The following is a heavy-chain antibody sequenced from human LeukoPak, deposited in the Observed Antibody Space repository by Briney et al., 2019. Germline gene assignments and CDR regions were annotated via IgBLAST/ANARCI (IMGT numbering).Heavy chain of an antibody. CDR2: IYTSGST. V-gene: IGHV4-61*02. CDR1: GGSISSGSYY. Sequence: SETLSLTCTVSGGSISSGSYYWRWLRQPAGKGLEWIGRIYTSGSTNYNPSLKSRVTISVDTSKNQFSLKLSSVTAADTAVYYCARGQLELPDNLDYWGQGTLVTVSS. D-gene: IGHD1-7*01. CDR3: ARGQLELPDNLDY. J-gene: IGHJ4*02.